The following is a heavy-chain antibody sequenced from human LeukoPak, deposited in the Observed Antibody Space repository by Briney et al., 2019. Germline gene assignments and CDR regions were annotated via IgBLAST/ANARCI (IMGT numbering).Heavy chain of an antibody. V-gene: IGHV4-38-2*02. J-gene: IGHJ5*02. CDR1: GYSISSGYY. CDR3: ARVYSGSYLGWFDP. CDR2: IYHSGST. D-gene: IGHD1-26*01. Sequence: SETLSLTCTVSGYSISSGYYWGWIRPPPGKGLEWIGSIYHSGSTYYNPSLKSRVTISVDTSKNQFSLKLSSVTAADTAVYYCARVYSGSYLGWFDPWGQGTLVTVSS.